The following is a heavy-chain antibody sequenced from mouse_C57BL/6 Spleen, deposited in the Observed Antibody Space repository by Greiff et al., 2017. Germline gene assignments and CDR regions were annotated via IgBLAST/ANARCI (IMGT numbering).Heavy chain of an antibody. Sequence: QVQLQQPGAELVKPGASVKLSCKASGYTFTSYWMQWVKQRPGQGLEWIGEIDPSDSYTNYNQKFKGKATLTVDTSSSTAYMQLSSLTSEDSAVYYCALRREFAYWGQGTLVTVSA. V-gene: IGHV1-50*01. D-gene: IGHD2-12*01. CDR3: ALRREFAY. J-gene: IGHJ3*01. CDR1: GYTFTSYW. CDR2: IDPSDSYT.